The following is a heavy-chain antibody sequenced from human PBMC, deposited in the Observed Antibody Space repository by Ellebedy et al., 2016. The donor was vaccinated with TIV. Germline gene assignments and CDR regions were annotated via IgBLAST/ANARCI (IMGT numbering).Heavy chain of an antibody. CDR1: GFDFSDYH. Sequence: GESLKISXAASGFDFSDYHMNWIRQAPGKGLEWVSYISSSYNYANYADSVKGRFTISRDNAKNSLYLQMSSLRAEDTAVYYCARDGSIAVDGTSDYWGQGTLVTVSS. V-gene: IGHV3-11*06. CDR3: ARDGSIAVDGTSDY. D-gene: IGHD6-19*01. CDR2: ISSSYNYA. J-gene: IGHJ4*02.